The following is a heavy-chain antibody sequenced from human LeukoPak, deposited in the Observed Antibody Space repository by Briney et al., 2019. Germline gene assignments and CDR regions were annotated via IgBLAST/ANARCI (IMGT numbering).Heavy chain of an antibody. Sequence: ASVKVSCKASGYTFTNYDINWVRQATGQGLEWMGWMNPNSGNTGYAQKFQGRVTMTRNTSISTAYMELSSLRSEDTAVYYCARRLAAGWIYYYYGMDVWGQGTTVTVSS. CDR3: ARRLAAGWIYYYYGMDV. D-gene: IGHD6-13*01. J-gene: IGHJ6*02. V-gene: IGHV1-8*01. CDR2: MNPNSGNT. CDR1: GYTFTNYD.